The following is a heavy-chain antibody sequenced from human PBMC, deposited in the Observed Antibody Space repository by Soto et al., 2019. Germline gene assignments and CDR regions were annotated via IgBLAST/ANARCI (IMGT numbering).Heavy chain of an antibody. Sequence: PGGSLRLSCAASGFIFSIYSMNWVRQAPGKGLEWVSYISSSSSTIYYADSVKGRFTISRDNAKNSLYLQMNSLRAEDTAVYYCASLGGLLNAFWGQGALVTVSS. D-gene: IGHD2-15*01. J-gene: IGHJ4*02. V-gene: IGHV3-48*01. CDR3: ASLGGLLNAF. CDR1: GFIFSIYS. CDR2: ISSSSSTI.